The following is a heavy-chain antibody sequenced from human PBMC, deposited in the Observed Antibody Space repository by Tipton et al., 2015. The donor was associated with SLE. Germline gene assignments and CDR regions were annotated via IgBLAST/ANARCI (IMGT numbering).Heavy chain of an antibody. V-gene: IGHV1-46*01. D-gene: IGHD1-14*01. J-gene: IGHJ2*01. Sequence: QSGPEVKKPGASVKVSCKASGYSFSDYYMHWVRQAPGEGLEWMGIITPGGSTTYAQKLQGRVTMTTDTSTSTAYMELRSLRSDDTAVYYCARLVYVWYFDLWGRGTLVTVSS. CDR3: ARLVYVWYFDL. CDR1: GYSFSDYY. CDR2: ITPGGST.